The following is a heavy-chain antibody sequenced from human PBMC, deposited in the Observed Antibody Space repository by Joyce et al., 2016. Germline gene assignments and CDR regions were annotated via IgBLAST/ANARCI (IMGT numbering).Heavy chain of an antibody. CDR1: GYTFTDHG. CDR2: VKGSDSDT. D-gene: IGHD1-1*01. J-gene: IGHJ5*02. CDR3: ARLPYRTATGSPDP. V-gene: IGHV5-51*01. Sequence: EVQLLQSATEVGKPGESLKISCQGSGYTFTDHGIAWVRQMPGKGRECVGLVKGSDSDTYYSPSFEGKVTMSVDKAINTAYLQWSSLKASDTAIYDCARLPYRTATGSPDPWGRGTLVTVSS.